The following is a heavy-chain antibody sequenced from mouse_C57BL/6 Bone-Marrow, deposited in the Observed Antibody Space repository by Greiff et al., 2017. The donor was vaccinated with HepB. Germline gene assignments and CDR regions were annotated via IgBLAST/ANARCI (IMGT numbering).Heavy chain of an antibody. Sequence: QVQLQQPGAELVKPGASVKLSCKASGYTFTSYWMQWVKQRPGQGLEWIGEIDPSDSYTNYNQKFKGKATLTVDTSSSTAYTQLSSLTSEDSAVYYCARNGRPYAMDYWGQGTSVTVSS. CDR1: GYTFTSYW. J-gene: IGHJ4*01. CDR2: IDPSDSYT. CDR3: ARNGRPYAMDY. V-gene: IGHV1-50*01.